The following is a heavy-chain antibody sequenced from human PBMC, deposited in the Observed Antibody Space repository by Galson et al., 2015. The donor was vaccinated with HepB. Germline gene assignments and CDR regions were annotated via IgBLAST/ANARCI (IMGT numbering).Heavy chain of an antibody. V-gene: IGHV3-7*01. CDR1: GFTFSSYW. Sequence: SLRLSCAASGFTFSSYWMSWVRQAPGKGLEWVANIKQDGSEKYYVDSVKGRFTISRDNAKNSLYLQMNSLRAEDTAVYYCARLFYCSSTSCYGFDSWGQGTLVTVSS. J-gene: IGHJ4*02. D-gene: IGHD2-2*01. CDR3: ARLFYCSSTSCYGFDS. CDR2: IKQDGSEK.